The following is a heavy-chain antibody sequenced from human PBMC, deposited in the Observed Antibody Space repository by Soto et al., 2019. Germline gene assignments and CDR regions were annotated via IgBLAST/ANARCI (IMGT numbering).Heavy chain of an antibody. J-gene: IGHJ6*02. CDR1: GGSISSSSYY. D-gene: IGHD6-13*01. Sequence: SETLSLTCTVSGGSISSSSYYWGWIRQPPGKGLEWIGSIYYSGSTYYNPSLKSRVTISVDTSKNQFSLKLSSVTAADTAVYYCARPGVLAAAGFLEDYGMDVWGQGTTVTSP. CDR3: ARPGVLAAAGFLEDYGMDV. V-gene: IGHV4-39*01. CDR2: IYYSGST.